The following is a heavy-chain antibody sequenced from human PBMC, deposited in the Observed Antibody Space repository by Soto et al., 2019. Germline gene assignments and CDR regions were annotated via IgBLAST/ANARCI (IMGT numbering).Heavy chain of an antibody. J-gene: IGHJ4*02. CDR2: ISDNSSVI. CDR1: GFTCITYS. Sequence: GGSMRLSCAASGFTCITYSINWVRQSPGKGLEWISYISDNSSVIYYADAVKGRFTISRDNAKNSLYLQMNSLRDEDTAVYYCARDRDAYCSKGICSGPYFDYWGQGTLVTVSS. CDR3: ARDRDAYCSKGICSGPYFDY. V-gene: IGHV3-48*02. D-gene: IGHD2-8*01.